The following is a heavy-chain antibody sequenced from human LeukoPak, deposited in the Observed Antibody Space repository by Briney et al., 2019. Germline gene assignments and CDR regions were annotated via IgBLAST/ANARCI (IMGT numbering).Heavy chain of an antibody. D-gene: IGHD3-22*01. CDR1: GFTFSSYS. Sequence: GGSLRLSCAASGFTFSSYSMNWVRQAPGKGLEWVSYISSSSSTIYYADSVKGRFTISRDNAKNSLYLQMNSLRAEDTAVYYCARALEYYDSSGYFYFDYWGQGTLVTVSS. J-gene: IGHJ4*02. CDR2: ISSSSSTI. CDR3: ARALEYYDSSGYFYFDY. V-gene: IGHV3-48*01.